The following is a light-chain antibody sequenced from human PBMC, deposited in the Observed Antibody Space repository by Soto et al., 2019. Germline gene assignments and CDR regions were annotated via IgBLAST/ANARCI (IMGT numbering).Light chain of an antibody. V-gene: IGKV3D-20*02. CDR3: QQRRDFFQVT. CDR2: DAS. CDR1: QTVANRY. Sequence: DIVLTQSPSILTLSPGDTAPLACGASQTVANRYLAWYQQKPGLAPRLLIYDASNRATGIPDRFSGSGSERDFTLTISRLEPEDFAVYYCQQRRDFFQVTFGPGTKVDIK. J-gene: IGKJ3*01.